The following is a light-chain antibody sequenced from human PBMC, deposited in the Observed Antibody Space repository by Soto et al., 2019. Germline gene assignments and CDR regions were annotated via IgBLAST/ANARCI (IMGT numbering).Light chain of an antibody. J-gene: IGLJ2*01. CDR2: RND. Sequence: QLVLTQPPSASGTPGQRVTISCSGSSSNIGSNYVYWYRQLPGTAPKLLIYRNDQRPSGVPVRFSGSKSGTSASLAISGPRSEDEADYYCATWDDSLSGPVFGGGTKLTVL. CDR3: ATWDDSLSGPV. V-gene: IGLV1-47*01. CDR1: SSNIGSNY.